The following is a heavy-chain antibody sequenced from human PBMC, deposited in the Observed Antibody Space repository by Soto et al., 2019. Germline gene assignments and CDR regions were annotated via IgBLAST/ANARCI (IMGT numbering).Heavy chain of an antibody. J-gene: IGHJ3*02. CDR2: MYNSGST. V-gene: IGHV4-31*03. Sequence: QVQLQESGPGLVKPSQTLSLTCTVSGGSISSGGYYWSWIRQHPGKGLEWIGYMYNSGSTYYNPSLESRISHSGDTSKNQFSLKLSSVTAADTAVYYCARVGAYCGGACSHDAVDIWGRGTMVTVSS. D-gene: IGHD2-21*02. CDR3: ARVGAYCGGACSHDAVDI. CDR1: GGSISSGGYY.